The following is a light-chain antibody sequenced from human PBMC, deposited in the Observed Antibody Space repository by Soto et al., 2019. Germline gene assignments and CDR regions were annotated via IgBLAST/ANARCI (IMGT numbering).Light chain of an antibody. CDR3: QQYNSYSWT. J-gene: IGKJ5*01. CDR2: DAS. V-gene: IGKV1-5*01. Sequence: DIQMTQSPSTLSASVGDRVTITCRASQSISSWLAWDQQKPGKAPKLLIYDASSLESGVPSRFSGSGSGTEFTLTISSLQPDDFATYYCQQYNSYSWTFDQGTRLEI. CDR1: QSISSW.